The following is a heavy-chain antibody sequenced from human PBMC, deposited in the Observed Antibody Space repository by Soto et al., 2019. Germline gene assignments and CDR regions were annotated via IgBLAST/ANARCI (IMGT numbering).Heavy chain of an antibody. V-gene: IGHV4-59*08. CDR1: GGSISSYY. D-gene: IGHD2-8*01. CDR3: ARNPLGYCTNGVCYTSWFDP. CDR2: IYYSGST. J-gene: IGHJ5*02. Sequence: SETLSLTCTVSGGSISSYYWSWIRQPPGKGLEWIGYIYYSGSTNYNPSLKSRVTISVDTSKNQFSLKLSSVTAADTAVYYCARNPLGYCTNGVCYTSWFDPWGQGTLVTVS.